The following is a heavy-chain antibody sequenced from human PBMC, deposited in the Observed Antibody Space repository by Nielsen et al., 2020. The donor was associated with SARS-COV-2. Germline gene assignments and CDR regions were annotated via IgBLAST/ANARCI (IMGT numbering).Heavy chain of an antibody. CDR2: IWYDGSNK. V-gene: IGHV3-33*06. CDR1: GFTFSSYG. J-gene: IGHJ4*02. CDR3: AKFGGTAEEFDY. Sequence: GSLKISCAASGFTFSSYGMHWVRQAPGKGLEWVAVIWYDGSNKYYADSVKGRFTISRDNSKNTLYLQMNSLRAEDTAVYYCAKFGGTAEEFDYWGQGTLVTVSS. D-gene: IGHD2-21*02.